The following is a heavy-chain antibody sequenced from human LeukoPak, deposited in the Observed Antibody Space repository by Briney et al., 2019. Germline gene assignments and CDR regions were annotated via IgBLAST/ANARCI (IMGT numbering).Heavy chain of an antibody. V-gene: IGHV3-43*01. D-gene: IGHD5-18*01. Sequence: GGSLRLPCAASGFTFDDYSMHWVRQAPGKGLEWVSLISWDGGSTYYADSVKGRFTISRDNSKNSLYLQMNNLRTEDTALYYCAKDMSSYGLDYWGQGTLVTVSS. CDR3: AKDMSSYGLDY. J-gene: IGHJ4*02. CDR1: GFTFDDYS. CDR2: ISWDGGST.